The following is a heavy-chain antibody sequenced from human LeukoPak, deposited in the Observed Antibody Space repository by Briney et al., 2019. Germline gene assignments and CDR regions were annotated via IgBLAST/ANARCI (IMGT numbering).Heavy chain of an antibody. CDR3: ARGFSSSWYSLSPNPEHDAFDI. CDR1: GYTFTVYY. D-gene: IGHD6-13*01. J-gene: IGHJ3*02. CDR2: INPNSGGT. Sequence: ASVKVSCKASGYTFTVYYMHWVRQAPGQGLEWMGWINPNSGGTNYAQKFQGRVTMTRDTSISTAFMELSRLMSDDTAVYYCARGFSSSWYSLSPNPEHDAFDIWGQGTMVTVSS. V-gene: IGHV1-2*02.